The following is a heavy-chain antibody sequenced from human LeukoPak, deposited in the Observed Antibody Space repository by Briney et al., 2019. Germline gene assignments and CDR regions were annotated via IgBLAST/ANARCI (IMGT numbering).Heavy chain of an antibody. CDR2: ISSSSSDI. J-gene: IGHJ6*03. Sequence: GGSLRLSCAVSEFSFSRFGMTWVRQAPGKGLEGFSSISSSSSDIYYVDSVKGRFTISRDNSKNSLYLQMNSLRAEDTAVYYCATGYSGYHSNYYYMDVWGKGTTVTVSS. V-gene: IGHV3-21*01. CDR1: EFSFSRFG. D-gene: IGHD5-12*01. CDR3: ATGYSGYHSNYYYMDV.